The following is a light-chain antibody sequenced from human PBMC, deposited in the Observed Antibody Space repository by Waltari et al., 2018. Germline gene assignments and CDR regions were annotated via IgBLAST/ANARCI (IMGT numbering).Light chain of an antibody. CDR2: GAS. CDR1: QSVSRA. V-gene: IGKV3-20*01. CDR3: QHYLRLPVT. J-gene: IGKJ1*01. Sequence: EIVLTQSPGTLSLSLGDSATVSCRASQSVSRALAWYQQKPGQAPRLLIYGASTRATGIPDRFSGSGSETDFSLTISRVEPDDFAVYYCQHYLRLPVTFGQGTTVEI.